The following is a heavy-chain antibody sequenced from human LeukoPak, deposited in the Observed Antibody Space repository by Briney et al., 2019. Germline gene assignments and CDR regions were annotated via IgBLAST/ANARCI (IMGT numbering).Heavy chain of an antibody. CDR2: ISYDGRNK. CDR1: GFTFSSYA. V-gene: IGHV3-30*18. CDR3: AKDRGAVAGVMDV. D-gene: IGHD6-19*01. Sequence: GGSLTLSCAASGFTFSSYAMSWVRQAPGKGLEWVAVISYDGRNKNYADSVKGRFTVSRDNSKNTVYLEMNSLRAEDTGVYYCAKDRGAVAGVMDVWGKGTTVIVSS. J-gene: IGHJ6*03.